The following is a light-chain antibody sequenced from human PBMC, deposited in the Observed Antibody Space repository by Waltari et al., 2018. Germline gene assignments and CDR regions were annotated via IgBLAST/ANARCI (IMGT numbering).Light chain of an antibody. CDR3: QQSYSTPYT. CDR2: AAS. J-gene: IGKJ2*01. Sequence: DIQMTQSPSSLSASVGDRVTITCRANQSISSYLNWYQQKPGKAPKRLIYAASSLQGGVPSRFSGSGSGTEFTLTISSLQPEDFATYVCQQSYSTPYTFGQGTKLEIK. V-gene: IGKV1-39*01. CDR1: QSISSY.